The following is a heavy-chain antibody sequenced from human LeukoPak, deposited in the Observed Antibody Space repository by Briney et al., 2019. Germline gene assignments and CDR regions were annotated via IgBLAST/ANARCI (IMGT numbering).Heavy chain of an antibody. Sequence: GGSLSLSCEASGFTLGHFYMAWIRQAPGRGLEPLSFISPTGDIKKYVDSVKGRFTISRDNAKNSMYLEMNSLSAEDTAFYYCAREHWAAPDHWGQGTLVTVSP. CDR1: GFTLGHFY. V-gene: IGHV3-11*01. CDR2: ISPTGDIK. CDR3: AREHWAAPDH. D-gene: IGHD3-16*01. J-gene: IGHJ4*02.